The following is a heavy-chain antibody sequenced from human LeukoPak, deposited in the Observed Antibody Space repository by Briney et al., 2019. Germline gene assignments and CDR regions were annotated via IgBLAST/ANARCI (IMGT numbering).Heavy chain of an antibody. V-gene: IGHV4-4*02. CDR1: GGSISGTNW. Sequence: PSGTLSLTCGVSGGSISGTNWWSWVRQPPGQGLEWIGEISLDGQTNYNPSLNGRVTMSLDKSSNQLSLHLTSVTAADTATYFCSRESGPFCPFGYWGQGTLVIV. D-gene: IGHD1-26*01. J-gene: IGHJ4*02. CDR3: SRESGPFCPFGY. CDR2: ISLDGQT.